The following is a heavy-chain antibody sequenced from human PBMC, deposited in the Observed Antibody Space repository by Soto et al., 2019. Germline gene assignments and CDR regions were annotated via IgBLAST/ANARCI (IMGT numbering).Heavy chain of an antibody. CDR3: ARDGGRIAVPLLLGYYGMDV. V-gene: IGHV1-18*01. CDR1: GYTFTSYG. J-gene: IGHJ6*02. D-gene: IGHD6-19*01. Sequence: QVQLVQSGAEVKKPGASVKVSCKASGYTFTSYGISWVRQAPGQGLEWMGWISAYNGNTNYAQKLQGRVTMTTDTSTSTAYMEVRSLRSDDTAVYYCARDGGRIAVPLLLGYYGMDVWGQGTTVTVSS. CDR2: ISAYNGNT.